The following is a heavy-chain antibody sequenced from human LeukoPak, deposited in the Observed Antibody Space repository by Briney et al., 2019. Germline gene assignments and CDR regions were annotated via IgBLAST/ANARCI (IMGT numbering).Heavy chain of an antibody. CDR1: GYSFTSYW. D-gene: IGHD5-24*01. J-gene: IGHJ4*02. Sequence: GESLKISCKGSGYSFTSYWIGWVRQMPGKGLEWMGIIYPGDSDTRYSPSFQGQVTISADKSISTAYLQWSSLKASDTAMYYCARTQRWLQFSSPFDYWGQGTLATVSS. V-gene: IGHV5-51*01. CDR2: IYPGDSDT. CDR3: ARTQRWLQFSSPFDY.